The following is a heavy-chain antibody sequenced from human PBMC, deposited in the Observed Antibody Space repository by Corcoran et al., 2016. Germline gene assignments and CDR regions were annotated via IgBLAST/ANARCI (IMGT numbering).Heavy chain of an antibody. D-gene: IGHD1-26*01. CDR1: GFTFSSYG. CDR3: ARDVWDQPFDY. CDR2: LWYDGSNK. Sequence: QVQLVESGGGVVQPGRSLRLSCAASGFTFSSYGMHWVRPAPGKGLEWVAVLWYDGSNKYYADSVKGRFTISRDNSKNTLYLQMNSLRAEDTAVYYCARDVWDQPFDYWGQGTLVTVSS. V-gene: IGHV3-33*01. J-gene: IGHJ4*02.